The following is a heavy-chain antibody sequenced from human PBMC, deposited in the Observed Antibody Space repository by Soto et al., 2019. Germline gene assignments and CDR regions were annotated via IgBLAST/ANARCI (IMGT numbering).Heavy chain of an antibody. J-gene: IGHJ4*02. D-gene: IGHD6-19*01. V-gene: IGHV3-21*01. CDR1: GFTFSSYS. CDR3: ARMMNSGWYMDY. Sequence: PGGSLRLSCAASGFTFSSYSMNWVRQAPGKGLEWVSSISSSSSYIYYADSVKGRFTISRDNAKNSLYLQMNSLRAEDTAVYYCARMMNSGWYMDYWGQGTLVTVSS. CDR2: ISSSSSYI.